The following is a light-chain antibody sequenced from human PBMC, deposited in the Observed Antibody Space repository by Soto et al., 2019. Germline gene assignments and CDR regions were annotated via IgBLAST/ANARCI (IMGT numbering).Light chain of an antibody. J-gene: IGLJ3*02. CDR2: AND. V-gene: IGLV1-51*01. CDR1: TSNIVNNL. Sequence: QSVLTQPPSVSAAPGQKVTISCSGSTSNIVNNLVCSYQQLPGTAPKLLIYANDKRPSGIPDRFSGSKSGTSATLGITGLQTGDEADYYCQAWDTSLSAWVFGGGTKLTVL. CDR3: QAWDTSLSAWV.